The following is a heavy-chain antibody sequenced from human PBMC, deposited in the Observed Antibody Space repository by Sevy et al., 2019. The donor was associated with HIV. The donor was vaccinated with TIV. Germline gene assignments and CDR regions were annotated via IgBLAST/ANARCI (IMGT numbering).Heavy chain of an antibody. Sequence: GGSLRLSCAASGFTFGSYGMHWVRQAPGKGLEWVAVISYDGTIKSYADSVRGRFSISRDNPDSTLYLLMDSLRAEDTAVYYCAKEGYDILTGFEPGNFDSWGHGTLVTVSS. J-gene: IGHJ4*01. CDR1: GFTFGSYG. V-gene: IGHV3-30*18. CDR2: ISYDGTIK. CDR3: AKEGYDILTGFEPGNFDS. D-gene: IGHD3-9*01.